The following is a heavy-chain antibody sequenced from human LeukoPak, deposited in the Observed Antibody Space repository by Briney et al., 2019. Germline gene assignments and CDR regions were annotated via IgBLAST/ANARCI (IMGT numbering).Heavy chain of an antibody. D-gene: IGHD5-18*01. CDR2: ISGSGGST. Sequence: GGSLRLSCAASGFTFSSYAMSWVRQAPGKGLEWVSAISGSGGSTYYADSVKGRFTISRDSSKNTLYLQMNSLRAEDTAVYYCAKDRYSYTYQFDYWGQGTLVTVSS. CDR3: AKDRYSYTYQFDY. J-gene: IGHJ4*02. CDR1: GFTFSSYA. V-gene: IGHV3-23*01.